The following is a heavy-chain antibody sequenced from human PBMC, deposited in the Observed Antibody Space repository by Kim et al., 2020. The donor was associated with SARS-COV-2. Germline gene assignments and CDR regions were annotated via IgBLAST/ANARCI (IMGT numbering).Heavy chain of an antibody. CDR1: GFTFSSSE. D-gene: IGHD4-17*01. CDR3: ARDYGEYRLGSYYFDY. V-gene: IGHV3-48*03. CDR2: ISSSGSTI. Sequence: GGSLRLSCAASGFTFSSSEMNWVRQAPGQGLEWVSYISSSGSTIYYADSGKGRFTISRDNAKNSLYLQMNSLRAEDTAVYYCARDYGEYRLGSYYFDYWGQGTLVTVSS. J-gene: IGHJ4*02.